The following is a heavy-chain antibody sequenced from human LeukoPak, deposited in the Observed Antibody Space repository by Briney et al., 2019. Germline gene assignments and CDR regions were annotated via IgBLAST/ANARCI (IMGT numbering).Heavy chain of an antibody. CDR2: INHSGST. J-gene: IGHJ3*02. D-gene: IGHD1-26*01. Sequence: SETLSLTCAVYGGSFSGYYWSWIRQPPGKGLEWIGEINHSGSTNYNPSLKSRVTISVDTSKNQFSLKLSSVTAADTAVYYCARGPVSGSSAAFDIWGQGTMVTVSS. V-gene: IGHV4-34*01. CDR1: GGSFSGYY. CDR3: ARGPVSGSSAAFDI.